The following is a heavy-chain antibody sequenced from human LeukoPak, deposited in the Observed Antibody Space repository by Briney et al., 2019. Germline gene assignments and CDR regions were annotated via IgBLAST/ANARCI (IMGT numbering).Heavy chain of an antibody. D-gene: IGHD2-15*01. Sequence: ASVKVSCKASGYTFTSYAMHWVRQAPGQRLEWMGWINAGNGNTKYSQKFQGRVTITRDTSASTAYMELSSLRSEDTAVYYCARSSCSGGSCYGAFDIWGQGTMVTVSS. V-gene: IGHV1-3*01. CDR1: GYTFTSYA. J-gene: IGHJ3*02. CDR3: ARSSCSGGSCYGAFDI. CDR2: INAGNGNT.